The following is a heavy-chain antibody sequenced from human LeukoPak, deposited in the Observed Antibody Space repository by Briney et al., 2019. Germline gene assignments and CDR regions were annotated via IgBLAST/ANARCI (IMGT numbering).Heavy chain of an antibody. D-gene: IGHD3-10*01. CDR1: GFTFTSSA. Sequence: ASVKVSCKASGFTFTSSAMQWVRQARGQRLEWIGWIVVGSGNTNYAQKFQERVTITRDMSTSTAYMELSSLRSEDTAVYYCAADPYYYGSGSYYKKFDYWGQGTLATVSS. CDR2: IVVGSGNT. V-gene: IGHV1-58*02. CDR3: AADPYYYGSGSYYKKFDY. J-gene: IGHJ4*02.